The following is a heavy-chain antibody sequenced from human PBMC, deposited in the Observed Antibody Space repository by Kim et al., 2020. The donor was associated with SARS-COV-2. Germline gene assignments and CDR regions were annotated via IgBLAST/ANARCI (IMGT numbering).Heavy chain of an antibody. D-gene: IGHD6-13*01. Sequence: GGSLRLSCAASGFTFSSYSMNWVRQAPGKGLEWVSYISSSSSTIYYADSVKGRFTISRDNAKNSLYLQMNSLRDEDTAVYYCAREGAPGSSSWFPSLYYYYGMDVWGQGTTVTVSS. CDR2: ISSSSSTI. J-gene: IGHJ6*02. CDR3: AREGAPGSSSWFPSLYYYYGMDV. CDR1: GFTFSSYS. V-gene: IGHV3-48*02.